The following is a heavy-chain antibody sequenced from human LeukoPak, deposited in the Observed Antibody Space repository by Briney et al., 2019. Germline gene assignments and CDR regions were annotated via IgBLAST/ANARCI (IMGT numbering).Heavy chain of an antibody. CDR1: GYTFTGFH. J-gene: IGHJ6*03. CDR2: INPNSGGT. CDR3: ARDKIAAAGLQADYYYFYYMDV. Sequence: ASVKVSCKASGYTFTGFHMHWVRQAPGQGLEWMGWINPNSGGTNYAQKFQGRVTMTRDTSIRTAYMELNRLTSDDTAVYYCARDKIAAAGLQADYYYFYYMDVWGKGTTVTVSS. D-gene: IGHD6-13*01. V-gene: IGHV1-2*02.